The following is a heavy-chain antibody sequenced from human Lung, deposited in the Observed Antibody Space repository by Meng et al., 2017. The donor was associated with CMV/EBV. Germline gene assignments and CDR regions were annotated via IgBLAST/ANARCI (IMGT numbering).Heavy chain of an antibody. Sequence: GESLKISCAASGFSFSIYGMQWVRQAPGKGLEWVAFIRYDGSNKYYVDSVKGRFTISRDNSKNMLYLQMNSLRVADTAVYYCAKDDSAYFDFRSGYSTPPDYWGQGTLVTVSS. CDR2: IRYDGSNK. V-gene: IGHV3-30*02. CDR1: GFSFSIYG. CDR3: AKDDSAYFDFRSGYSTPPDY. D-gene: IGHD3-3*01. J-gene: IGHJ4*02.